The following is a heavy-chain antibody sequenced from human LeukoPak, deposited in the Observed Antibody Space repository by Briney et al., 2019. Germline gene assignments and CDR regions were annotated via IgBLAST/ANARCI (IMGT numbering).Heavy chain of an antibody. J-gene: IGHJ4*02. CDR2: ISYDGSNK. CDR1: GFTFSSYA. Sequence: GGSLRLSCTASGFTFSSYAMHWVRQAPGKGLEWVAVISYDGSNKDYVDSAKGRFTISRDNSKNTLYLQMNSLRAEDTAVYYCARGRRYSSSWNYFDYWGQGTLVTVSS. CDR3: ARGRRYSSSWNYFDY. D-gene: IGHD6-13*01. V-gene: IGHV3-30-3*01.